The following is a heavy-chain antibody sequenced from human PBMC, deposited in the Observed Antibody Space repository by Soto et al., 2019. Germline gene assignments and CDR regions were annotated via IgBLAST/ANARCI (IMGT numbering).Heavy chain of an antibody. CDR2: IIPIFGTA. CDR3: AREIVVVPAAMQGFFDY. D-gene: IGHD2-2*01. CDR1: GVTFSSYA. V-gene: IGHV1-69*01. Sequence: QVQLVQSGAEVKKPGSSVKVSCKASGVTFSSYAISWVRQAPGQGLEWMGGIIPIFGTATYAQQFQGTVTITADESTSTAYMELSSLRSEDTAVYYCAREIVVVPAAMQGFFDYWGQGTLVTVSS. J-gene: IGHJ4*02.